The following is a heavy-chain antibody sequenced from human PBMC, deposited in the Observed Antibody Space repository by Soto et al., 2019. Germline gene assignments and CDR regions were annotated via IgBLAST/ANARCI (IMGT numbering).Heavy chain of an antibody. CDR3: AREWFGELSGGFDP. D-gene: IGHD3-10*01. Sequence: SETLSLTCTVSGGSISIYYWSWIRQPPGKGLGWIGYIYYSGSTNYNPSLKSRVTISVDTSKNQFSLKLSSVAAADTAVYYCAREWFGELSGGFDPWGQGTLVTVSS. V-gene: IGHV4-59*01. CDR2: IYYSGST. J-gene: IGHJ5*02. CDR1: GGSISIYY.